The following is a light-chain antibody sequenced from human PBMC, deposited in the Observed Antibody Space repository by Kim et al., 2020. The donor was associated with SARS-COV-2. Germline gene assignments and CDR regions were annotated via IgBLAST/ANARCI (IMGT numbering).Light chain of an antibody. J-gene: IGLJ2*01. Sequence: SYELTQPPSVSVSPGQTASITCSGDKLGDKYACWYQQKPGQSPVLVIYQDSKRPSGIPERFSGSNSGNTATLTISGTQAMDEADYYCQAWDSSTDVVFCG. V-gene: IGLV3-1*01. CDR3: QAWDSSTDVV. CDR2: QDS. CDR1: KLGDKY.